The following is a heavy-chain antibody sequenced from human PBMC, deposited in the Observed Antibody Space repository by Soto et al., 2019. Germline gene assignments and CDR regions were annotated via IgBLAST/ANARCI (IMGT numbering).Heavy chain of an antibody. CDR3: VKGSSSPDY. Sequence: PGGSLRLSCAASGFTFSTYGFHWVRQAPGKGLEWVSTIGPAGSATYYADSVKGRFTISRDNSKNTLYLQMNSLRAEDTAVYYCVKGSSSPDYWGQGTLVTVSS. V-gene: IGHV3-23*01. CDR1: GFTFSTYG. J-gene: IGHJ4*02. CDR2: IGPAGSAT.